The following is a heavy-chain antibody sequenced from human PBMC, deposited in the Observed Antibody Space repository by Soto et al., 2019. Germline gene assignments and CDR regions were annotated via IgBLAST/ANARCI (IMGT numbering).Heavy chain of an antibody. J-gene: IGHJ6*02. CDR1: GGSISSSGHY. CDR2: IHYSGDA. Sequence: QLQLQESGPGLVKPSETLSLTCTVSGGSISSSGHYWGWVRQPPGKGLEWIGTIHYSGDAYYNPSLKSRVSISAAPSKSPFSLKLNSVAAADTALYYCSRHYCSGGSCYYYGMDVWGQGTTVTVSS. CDR3: SRHYCSGGSCYYYGMDV. D-gene: IGHD2-15*01. V-gene: IGHV4-39*01.